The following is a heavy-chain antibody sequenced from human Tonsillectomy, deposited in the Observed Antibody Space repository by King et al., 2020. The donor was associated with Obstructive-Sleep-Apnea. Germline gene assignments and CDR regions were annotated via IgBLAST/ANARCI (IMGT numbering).Heavy chain of an antibody. Sequence: QLQESGPGLVKPSETLSLTCTVSGGSISSSSYYWGWIRQPPGKGLEWSGSIYYSGSTYYNPSLKSRVTISVDTTKNPFSLKLGAVTAADTAGYYCASGDYDILTGSLYYYGMDVWGQGTTVTVSS. CDR1: GGSISSSSYY. CDR3: ASGDYDILTGSLYYYGMDV. CDR2: IYYSGST. J-gene: IGHJ6*02. D-gene: IGHD3-9*01. V-gene: IGHV4-39*07.